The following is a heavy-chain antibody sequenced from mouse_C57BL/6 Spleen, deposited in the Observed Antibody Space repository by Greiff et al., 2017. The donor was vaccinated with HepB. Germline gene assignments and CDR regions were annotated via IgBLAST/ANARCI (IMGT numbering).Heavy chain of an antibody. D-gene: IGHD1-1*01. J-gene: IGHJ4*01. V-gene: IGHV1-64*01. CDR1: GYTFTSYW. CDR3: ARSIYYYGSSYFYAMDY. Sequence: QVQLQQPGAELVKPGASVKLSCKASGYTFTSYWMHWVKQRPGQGLEWIGMIHPNSGSTNYNEKFKSKATLTVDKSSSTAYMQLSSLTSEDSAVFYCARSIYYYGSSYFYAMDYWGQGTSVTVSS. CDR2: IHPNSGST.